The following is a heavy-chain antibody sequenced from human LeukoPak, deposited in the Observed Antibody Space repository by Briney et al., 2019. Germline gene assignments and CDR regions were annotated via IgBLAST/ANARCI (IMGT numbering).Heavy chain of an antibody. V-gene: IGHV3-30*04. CDR3: ATEVIVVPAATLDY. CDR2: ISYDGSNK. D-gene: IGHD2-2*01. J-gene: IGHJ4*02. Sequence: GGSLRLSCAASGFTFSSYAMHLVRQAPGKGLEWVAVISYDGSNKYYADSVKGRFTISRDNSKNTLYLQMNSLRAEDTAVYYCATEVIVVPAATLDYWGQGTLVTVSS. CDR1: GFTFSSYA.